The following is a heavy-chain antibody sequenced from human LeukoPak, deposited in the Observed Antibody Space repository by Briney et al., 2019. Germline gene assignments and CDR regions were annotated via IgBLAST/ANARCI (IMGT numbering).Heavy chain of an antibody. CDR1: GFTFSTYA. CDR3: ARAINSAWHNIDY. CDR2: ISYHGSDK. Sequence: PGGSLRLSCVASGFTFSTYAMHWVRQAPGKGLEWVAVISYHGSDKYYVDSVKGRFTISGDNSKNTLYLQMNSLRTEDTAVFYCARAINSAWHNIDYWGQGTLVTVSS. V-gene: IGHV3-30*04. J-gene: IGHJ4*02. D-gene: IGHD2/OR15-2a*01.